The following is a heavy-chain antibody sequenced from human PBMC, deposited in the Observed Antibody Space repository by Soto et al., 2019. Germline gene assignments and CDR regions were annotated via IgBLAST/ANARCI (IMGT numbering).Heavy chain of an antibody. J-gene: IGHJ6*03. CDR1: GFTFDDYA. D-gene: IGHD4-17*01. Sequence: EVQLVESGGGLVQPDRSLRLSCVASGFTFDDYAMHWVRQAPGKGLEWVSAISWNSGQLDYAYSVRGRFTISRDNAKNSLYLQMNSLRPEDTALYYCAKDKSTGEYSYYRYMDVWGKGTTVTVSS. CDR2: ISWNSGQL. CDR3: AKDKSTGEYSYYRYMDV. V-gene: IGHV3-9*01.